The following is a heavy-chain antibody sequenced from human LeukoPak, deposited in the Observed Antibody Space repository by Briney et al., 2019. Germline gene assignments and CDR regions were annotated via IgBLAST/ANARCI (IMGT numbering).Heavy chain of an antibody. V-gene: IGHV4-59*08. CDR3: ARHFTVGGNYYFGH. Sequence: PSETLSLTCTVSSDSIPSPYWSWTRQSPGQRLEWIAYISHTGSTRYNPSLQSRVAVSIDTSKNEFSLKLTSVTAADTAVYYCARHFTVGGNYYFGHWDQGTPVTVSS. D-gene: IGHD3-10*01. CDR2: ISHTGST. CDR1: SDSIPSPY. J-gene: IGHJ4*02.